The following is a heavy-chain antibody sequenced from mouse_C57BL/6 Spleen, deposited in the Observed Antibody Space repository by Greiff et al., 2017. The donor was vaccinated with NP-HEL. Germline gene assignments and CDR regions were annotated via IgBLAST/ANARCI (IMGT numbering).Heavy chain of an antibody. Sequence: QVQLQQPGAELVKPGASVKLSCKASGYTFTSYWMQWVKQRPGQGLEWIGEIDPSDSYTNYNQKFKGKATLTVDTSSSTAYMQLSSLTSEDSAVYYCARSPPIYDGYYGGCWGQGTSVTVSS. CDR1: GYTFTSYW. CDR2: IDPSDSYT. J-gene: IGHJ4*01. CDR3: ARSPPIYDGYYGGC. V-gene: IGHV1-50*01. D-gene: IGHD2-3*01.